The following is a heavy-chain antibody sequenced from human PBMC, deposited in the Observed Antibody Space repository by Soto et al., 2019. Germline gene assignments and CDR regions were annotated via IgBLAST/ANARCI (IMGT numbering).Heavy chain of an antibody. J-gene: IGHJ4*02. CDR2: INPSGSST. Sequence: ASVKVSCKASGYTFTSYYMHWVRQAPGQGLEWMGIINPSGSSTGYAQKLQGRVTMTRGTSMSTVYMEPSSLRSEDTAVYYCAGGQKDMGVYWMDYWGQGTTVTVSS. CDR1: GYTFTSYY. D-gene: IGHD1-1*01. CDR3: AGGQKDMGVYWMDY. V-gene: IGHV1-46*04.